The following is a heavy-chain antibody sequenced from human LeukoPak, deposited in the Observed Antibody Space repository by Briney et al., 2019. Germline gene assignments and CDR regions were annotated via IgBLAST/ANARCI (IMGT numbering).Heavy chain of an antibody. Sequence: LSLTCTVSGGSISSSSYYWGWIRQPPGKGLEWVAVISYDGSNKYYADSVKGRFTISRDNSKNTLYLQMNSLRAEDTAVYYCAKDGRNYGDHLDYWGQGTLVTVSS. CDR2: ISYDGSNK. CDR3: AKDGRNYGDHLDY. J-gene: IGHJ4*02. D-gene: IGHD4-17*01. CDR1: GGSISSSS. V-gene: IGHV3-30*18.